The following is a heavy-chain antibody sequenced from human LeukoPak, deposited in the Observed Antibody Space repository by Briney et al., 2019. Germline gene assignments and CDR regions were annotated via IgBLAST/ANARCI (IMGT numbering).Heavy chain of an antibody. J-gene: IGHJ3*01. CDR1: GGSISSYY. CDR2: IYCSGST. Sequence: SETLSLTCTVSGGSISSYYWSWIRQPPGKGLEWIGYIYCSGSTNYNPSLKSRATISVDTSKNQFSLKLRSVSAADTAVYYCARGLHTRSSGRRFDVFELWGQGTMVTVSS. V-gene: IGHV4-59*01. D-gene: IGHD6-6*01. CDR3: ARGLHTRSSGRRFDVFEL.